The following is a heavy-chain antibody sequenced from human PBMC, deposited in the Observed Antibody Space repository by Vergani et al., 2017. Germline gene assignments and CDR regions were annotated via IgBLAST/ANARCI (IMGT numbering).Heavy chain of an antibody. CDR2: IIPILGIA. CDR3: AAPRSYCSSTSCTFDY. J-gene: IGHJ4*02. Sequence: QVQLVQSGAEVKKPGSSVKVSCKASGGTFSSYTISWVRQAPGQGLEWMGRIIPILGIANYAQKFQGRVTITADKSTSTAYMELSSLRSEDTAVYYCAAPRSYCSSTSCTFDYWGQGTLVTVSS. D-gene: IGHD2-2*01. CDR1: GGTFSSYT. V-gene: IGHV1-69*02.